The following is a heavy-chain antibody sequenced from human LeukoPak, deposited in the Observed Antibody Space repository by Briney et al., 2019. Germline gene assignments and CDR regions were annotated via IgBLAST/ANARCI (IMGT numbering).Heavy chain of an antibody. V-gene: IGHV3-48*01. D-gene: IGHD3-3*01. CDR2: ISSSGTTI. Sequence: GASLRLSCASSGFTFNRYSMNWVRQAPGKGLEWISYISSSGTTIYYADSVQGRFIISRDNARNSLYLQMNSLRAEDTAVYYCARVGYSDFWSGYYWDYWGQGTLATVSS. J-gene: IGHJ4*02. CDR1: GFTFNRYS. CDR3: ARVGYSDFWSGYYWDY.